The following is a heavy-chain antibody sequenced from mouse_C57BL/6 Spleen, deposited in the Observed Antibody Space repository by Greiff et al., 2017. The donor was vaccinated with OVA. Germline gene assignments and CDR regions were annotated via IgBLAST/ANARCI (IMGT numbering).Heavy chain of an antibody. Sequence: QVQLQQPGAELVRPGSSVKLSCKASGYTFTSYWMNWVKQRPIQGLEWIGNIDPSDSDTPYNQKFKDKATLTVDKSSSTAYMQLSSLTSEDSAVYYCARRVYDYDGGEFAYWGQGTLVTVSA. J-gene: IGHJ3*01. CDR2: IDPSDSDT. V-gene: IGHV1-52*01. D-gene: IGHD2-4*01. CDR3: ARRVYDYDGGEFAY. CDR1: GYTFTSYW.